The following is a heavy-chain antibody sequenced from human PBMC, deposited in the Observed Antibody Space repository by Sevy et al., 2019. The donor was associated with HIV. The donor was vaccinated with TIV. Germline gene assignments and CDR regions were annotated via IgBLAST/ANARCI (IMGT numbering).Heavy chain of an antibody. V-gene: IGHV4-39*01. CDR1: GGSISSSSYY. CDR2: IYYSGST. CDR3: ARSPRFSHYYMDV. J-gene: IGHJ6*03. Sequence: SETLSLTCTVSGGSISSSSYYWGWIRQPPGKGLEWIGSIYYSGSTYYNPSLKSRVTISVDTSKNQFSLKLSSVTAADTAVYYCARSPRFSHYYMDVWGKGTTVTVSS. D-gene: IGHD3-3*01.